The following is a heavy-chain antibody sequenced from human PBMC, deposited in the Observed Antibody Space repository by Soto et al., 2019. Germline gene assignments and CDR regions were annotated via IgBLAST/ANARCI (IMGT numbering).Heavy chain of an antibody. V-gene: IGHV1-18*01. D-gene: IGHD2-15*01. CDR1: GYTFTNYG. J-gene: IGHJ4*02. Sequence: QVQLVQSGAEVKKPGASVKVSCKASGYTFTNYGITWVRQAPGQGLEWMGWISAYNDDTNYAQKLQARVTMTTDTSTTTAYMELRGLTSDDTAVYYCARGFCSGGICYPNDFWGQGTLVTVSS. CDR3: ARGFCSGGICYPNDF. CDR2: ISAYNDDT.